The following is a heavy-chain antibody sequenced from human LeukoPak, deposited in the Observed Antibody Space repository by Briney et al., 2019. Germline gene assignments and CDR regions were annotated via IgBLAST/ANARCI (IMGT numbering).Heavy chain of an antibody. J-gene: IGHJ5*02. D-gene: IGHD3-10*01. CDR2: IIPIFGIA. CDR3: ASYLQSGDNWFDP. Sequence: ASVKVSCKASGGTFSSYAISWVRQAPGQGLEWMGRIIPIFGIANYAQKFQGRVTITADKSTSTAYMELSSLGSEDTAVYYCASYLQSGDNWFDPWGQGTLVTVSS. CDR1: GGTFSSYA. V-gene: IGHV1-69*04.